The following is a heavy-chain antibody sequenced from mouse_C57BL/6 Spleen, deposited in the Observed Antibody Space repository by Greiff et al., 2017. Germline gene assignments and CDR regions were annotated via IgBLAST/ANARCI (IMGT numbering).Heavy chain of an antibody. CDR3: ARAVVEGYDWYFDV. J-gene: IGHJ1*01. D-gene: IGHD1-1*01. V-gene: IGHV1-53*01. CDR1: GYTFTSYW. Sequence: QVQLQQPGTELVKPGASVKLSCKASGYTFTSYWMHWVKQRPGQGLEWIGNINPSNGGTNYNEKFKSKATLTVDKSSGTAYMQLRSLTFEDSAFDYCARAVVEGYDWYFDVWGQGTTVTVSS. CDR2: INPSNGGT.